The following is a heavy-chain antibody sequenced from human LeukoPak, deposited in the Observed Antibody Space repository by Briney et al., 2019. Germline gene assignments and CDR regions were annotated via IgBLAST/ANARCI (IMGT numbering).Heavy chain of an antibody. CDR2: IWYDGNNK. CDR3: ARSDPFQGVAATVDAFDI. J-gene: IGHJ3*02. V-gene: IGHV3-33*01. Sequence: VQPGTSLRLSCAASGFTISSYGMHWVRQAPGKGLEWVALIWYDGNNKYYADSVKGRFTISRDNSKNTLYLQMSSLRAEDTAVYYCARSDPFQGVAATVDAFDIWGQGTMVTVSS. CDR1: GFTISSYG. D-gene: IGHD2-15*01.